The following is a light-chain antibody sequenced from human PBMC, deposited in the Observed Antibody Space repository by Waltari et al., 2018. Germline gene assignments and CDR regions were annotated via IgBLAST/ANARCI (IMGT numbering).Light chain of an antibody. CDR2: GGS. J-gene: IGLJ2*01. Sequence: QSALTQPASVSGSPGQSITISCTGTSRDVGSYNLVSWYQQHPRKAPKRMIYGGSKRTSGVSKRFSGSKSGNTASLTISGLQAEDEADYYCCSCAGSSTFDVVFGGGTKLTVL. V-gene: IGLV2-23*03. CDR1: SRDVGSYNL. CDR3: CSCAGSSTFDVV.